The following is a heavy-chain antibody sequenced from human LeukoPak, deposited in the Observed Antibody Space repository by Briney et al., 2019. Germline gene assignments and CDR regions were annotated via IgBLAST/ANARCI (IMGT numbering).Heavy chain of an antibody. D-gene: IGHD3-10*01. J-gene: IGHJ4*02. V-gene: IGHV3-30-3*01. CDR1: GFTFSTYA. CDR3: ARTTTPHYYGSGSYALGY. Sequence: TGGSLRLSCAASGFTFSTYAMHWVRQGPGKGLEWVAVISYDGSNKYYADSVNGRFTISRDNSKNTLYLQMSSLSAEDTAVYYCARTTTPHYYGSGSYALGYWGQGTLVTVPS. CDR2: ISYDGSNK.